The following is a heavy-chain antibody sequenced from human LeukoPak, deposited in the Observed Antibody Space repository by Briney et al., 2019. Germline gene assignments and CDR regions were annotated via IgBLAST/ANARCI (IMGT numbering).Heavy chain of an antibody. Sequence: ASVTVSSMDSGYTFTSYGISWVRPAPGPGLEWMGWISAYNGNTNYAQKLQGRVTMTTDTSTSTAYMELRSLRSEDTAVYYCARGFIAVAATVDCWGQGTLGTVSS. J-gene: IGHJ4*02. CDR1: GYTFTSYG. CDR2: ISAYNGNT. V-gene: IGHV1-18*01. D-gene: IGHD6-19*01. CDR3: ARGFIAVAATVDC.